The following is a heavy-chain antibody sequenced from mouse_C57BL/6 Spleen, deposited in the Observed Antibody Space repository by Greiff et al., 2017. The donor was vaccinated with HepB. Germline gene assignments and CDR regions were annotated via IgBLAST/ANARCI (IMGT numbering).Heavy chain of an antibody. CDR3: TTGDSSGYPSYFDY. CDR1: GFNIKDDY. CDR2: IDPENGDT. V-gene: IGHV14-4*01. J-gene: IGHJ2*01. Sequence: EVQLVESGAELVRPGASVKLSCTASGFNIKDDYMHWVKQRPEQGLEWIGWIDPENGDTEYASKFQGKATITADTSSNTAYLQLSSLTSEDTAVYYCTTGDSSGYPSYFDYWGQGTTLTVSS. D-gene: IGHD3-2*02.